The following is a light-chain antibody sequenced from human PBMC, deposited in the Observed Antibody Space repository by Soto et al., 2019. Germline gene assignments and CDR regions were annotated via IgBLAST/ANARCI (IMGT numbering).Light chain of an antibody. CDR2: AAS. CDR3: QQVKSYPRT. CDR1: KGISNF. J-gene: IGKJ1*01. Sequence: DIQLTQSPSFLSASVGDRVTITCRASKGISNFLAWYQQKPGKPPNLLIYAASTLESGVPSRFSGSGSGTEFTLTISSLQPEDFATYYCQQVKSYPRTFGQGTKVEI. V-gene: IGKV1-9*01.